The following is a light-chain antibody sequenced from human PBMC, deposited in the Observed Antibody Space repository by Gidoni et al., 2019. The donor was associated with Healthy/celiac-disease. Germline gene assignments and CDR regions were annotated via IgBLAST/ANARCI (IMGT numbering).Light chain of an antibody. CDR3: QQYNNWPPLYT. CDR2: GAS. J-gene: IGKJ2*01. CDR1: QSVSSN. Sequence: EIVMTQSPATLSVSPGERATLSCRASQSVSSNLAWYQQKPGQAPRLLIYGASTRATCIPARFSGSGSVTAFTLTISSLQSEDFAVYYCQQYNNWPPLYTFGQGTKLEIK. V-gene: IGKV3-15*01.